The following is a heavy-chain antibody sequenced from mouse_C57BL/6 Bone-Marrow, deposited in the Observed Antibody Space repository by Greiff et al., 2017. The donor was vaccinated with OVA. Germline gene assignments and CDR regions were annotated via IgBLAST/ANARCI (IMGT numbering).Heavy chain of an antibody. V-gene: IGHV7-1*01. CDR3: ARDASSGHVRAMDY. D-gene: IGHD3-2*02. J-gene: IGHJ4*01. Sequence: EVQLVESGGGLVQSGRSLRLSCATSGFTFSDFYMEWVRQAPGKGLEWIAASRNKANDYTTEYSASVKGRFIVFRDTSQSILYLQMNALRAEDTAIYYCARDASSGHVRAMDYWGQGTSVTVSS. CDR1: GFTFSDFY. CDR2: SRNKANDYTT.